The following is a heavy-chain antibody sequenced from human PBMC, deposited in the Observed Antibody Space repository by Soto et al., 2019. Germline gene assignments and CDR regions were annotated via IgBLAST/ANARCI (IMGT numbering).Heavy chain of an antibody. J-gene: IGHJ4*02. Sequence: GVSLRLSCAASGFIFSDYYITWIRQAPGKGLEWVSYIGTSDNTIYYADSVKDRFTISRDNAKNSVYLQMNSLRAEDTAVYYCATYYYGSGRSFDYWGQGTLVTVSS. CDR3: ATYYYGSGRSFDY. D-gene: IGHD3-10*01. CDR1: GFIFSDYY. V-gene: IGHV3-11*01. CDR2: IGTSDNTI.